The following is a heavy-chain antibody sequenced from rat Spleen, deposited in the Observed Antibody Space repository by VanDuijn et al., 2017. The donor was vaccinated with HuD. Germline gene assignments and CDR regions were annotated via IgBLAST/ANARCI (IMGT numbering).Heavy chain of an antibody. D-gene: IGHD1-12*01. CDR2: ISYGDSSGHSST. CDR3: TTIPPDSYAHVGWFAY. CDR1: GFTFSDYG. J-gene: IGHJ3*01. Sequence: EVQLVESDGGLVQPGRSLKLSCAASGFTFSDYGVAWVRQAPTKGLEWVATISYGDSSGHSSTYYRDSVKGRFTISRDNAKSTLSLQMDSLRSEDTATYYCTTIPPDSYAHVGWFAYWGQGTLVTVSS. V-gene: IGHV5-29*01.